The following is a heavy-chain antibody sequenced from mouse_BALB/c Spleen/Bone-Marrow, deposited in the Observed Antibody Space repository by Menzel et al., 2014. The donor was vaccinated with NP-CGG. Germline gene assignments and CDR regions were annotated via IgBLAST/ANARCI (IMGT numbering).Heavy chain of an antibody. Sequence: VHVKQSGPELVKPGASVKMSCKASGYTFTSYAMHWVKQKPGQGLEWIGYINPYNDGTKYNEKFKGKATLTSDKSSSTAYMELSSLTSEDSAVYYCARHYGYPDYWGQGTTLTVSS. D-gene: IGHD1-2*01. J-gene: IGHJ2*01. CDR2: INPYNDGT. V-gene: IGHV1-14*01. CDR3: ARHYGYPDY. CDR1: GYTFTSYA.